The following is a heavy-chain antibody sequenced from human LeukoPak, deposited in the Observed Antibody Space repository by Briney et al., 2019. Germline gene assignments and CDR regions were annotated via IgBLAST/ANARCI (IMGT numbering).Heavy chain of an antibody. CDR2: IKQGGSEK. CDR3: ARDLAAAGVYYFDY. D-gene: IGHD6-13*01. Sequence: PGGSLRLSCAASGFPFSSYWMSWVRQAPGKGREWVANIKQGGSEKFYVDSVKGRFTISRDNAKNSLYLQMNSLRAEDTAVYYCARDLAAAGVYYFDYWGQGTLVTVSS. CDR1: GFPFSSYW. J-gene: IGHJ4*02. V-gene: IGHV3-7*01.